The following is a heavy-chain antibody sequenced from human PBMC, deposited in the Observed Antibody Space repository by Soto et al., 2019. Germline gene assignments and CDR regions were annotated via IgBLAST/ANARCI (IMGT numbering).Heavy chain of an antibody. CDR2: IYYSGTT. CDR1: GGSITSSSYY. J-gene: IGHJ3*02. V-gene: IGHV4-39*01. CDR3: ARQRGVPI. Sequence: SETLSLTCTVSGGSITSSSYYWGWIRQPPGKGLEWIGSIYYSGTTYYNPSLQSRVTISVDTSKNQFSLKLRFMTAADTAVYYCARQRGVPIWGQGTMVTVSS.